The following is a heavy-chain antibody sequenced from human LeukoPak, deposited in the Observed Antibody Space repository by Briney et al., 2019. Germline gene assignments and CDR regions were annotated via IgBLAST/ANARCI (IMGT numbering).Heavy chain of an antibody. CDR1: GGSISSYY. CDR2: IYYSGST. CDR3: AGRPAAAGKGGAFDI. V-gene: IGHV4-59*08. Sequence: KPSETLSLTCTVSGGSISSYYWSWIRQPPGKGLEWIGYIYYSGSTNYNPSLKSRVTISVDTSKNQFSLKLSSVTAADTAVYYCAGRPAAAGKGGAFDIWGQGTMVTVSS. J-gene: IGHJ3*02. D-gene: IGHD2-2*01.